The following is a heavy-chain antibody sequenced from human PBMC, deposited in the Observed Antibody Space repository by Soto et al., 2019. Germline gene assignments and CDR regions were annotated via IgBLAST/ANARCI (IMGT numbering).Heavy chain of an antibody. J-gene: IGHJ4*02. Sequence: QVQMVESGGGVVQPGRSLRLSWSASGFTFSSYAMDWFRRAPGKGLEWVAAVSHDGKAGFYADSVSGRFTVSRDNSNNLVYLQMDRLRPEDTALFYCARLDKFNGGWSWGQGTAVTVSS. CDR3: ARLDKFNGGWS. V-gene: IGHV3-30*14. D-gene: IGHD6-19*01. CDR2: VSHDGKAG. CDR1: GFTFSSYA.